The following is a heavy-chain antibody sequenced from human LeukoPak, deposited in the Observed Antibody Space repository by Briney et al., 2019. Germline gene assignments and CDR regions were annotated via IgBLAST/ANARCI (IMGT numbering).Heavy chain of an antibody. J-gene: IGHJ6*03. D-gene: IGHD3-22*01. CDR2: IYTSGST. CDR3: ARDGLDSSGYYYYYYMDV. Sequence: PSVTLSLTCTVSGGSISSYYWSWIRQPAGKGLEWIGRIYTSGSTNYNPSLKSRVTMSVDTSKNQFSLKLSSVTAADTAVYYCARDGLDSSGYYYYYYMDVWGKGTTVTVSS. CDR1: GGSISSYY. V-gene: IGHV4-4*07.